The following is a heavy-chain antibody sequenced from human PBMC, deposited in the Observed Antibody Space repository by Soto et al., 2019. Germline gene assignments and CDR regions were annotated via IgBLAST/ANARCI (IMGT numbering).Heavy chain of an antibody. V-gene: IGHV3-30-3*01. CDR3: ARAIWGLHWYFDL. CDR2: ISYDGSNK. CDR1: GFTFSSYA. J-gene: IGHJ2*01. Sequence: QVQLVESGGGVVQPGRSLRLSCAASGFTFSSYAMHWVRQAPGKGLEWVAVISYDGSNKYYADSVKGRFTISRDNSKNTLYLQMNSLRAEDTAVYYCARAIWGLHWYFDLWCRGTLVTVSS. D-gene: IGHD7-27*01.